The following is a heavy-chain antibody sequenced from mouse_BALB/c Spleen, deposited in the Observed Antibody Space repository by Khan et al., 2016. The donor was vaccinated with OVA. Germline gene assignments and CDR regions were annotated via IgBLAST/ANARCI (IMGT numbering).Heavy chain of an antibody. D-gene: IGHD1-1*01. CDR1: GYTFINYW. CDR3: ARRGLRWDFDY. V-gene: IGHV1-7*01. Sequence: QIQLVQSGAELAKPGASVKMSCKASGYTFINYWILWIKQRPGQGLEWIGYINPSTGYTEYTQNFKDKATLTADISSSTAYMQLSSLTSEDSAVYYCARRGLRWDFDYWGQGTTLTVSS. J-gene: IGHJ2*01. CDR2: INPSTGYT.